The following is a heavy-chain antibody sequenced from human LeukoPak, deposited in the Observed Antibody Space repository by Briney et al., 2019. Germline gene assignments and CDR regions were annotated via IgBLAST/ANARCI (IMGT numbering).Heavy chain of an antibody. CDR2: IRSKAYGGTT. CDR3: GRAPRPVAWNWFDP. D-gene: IGHD2-15*01. Sequence: GGSLRLSCRTSGFTFADYALSWFRQAPGKGLEWVGCIRSKAYGGTTECAASVKDRFTILRDDSTSIVYLQMKSLKIEDTAVYYCGRAPRPVAWNWFDPWGQGTLVTVSS. J-gene: IGHJ5*02. CDR1: GFTFADYA. V-gene: IGHV3-49*03.